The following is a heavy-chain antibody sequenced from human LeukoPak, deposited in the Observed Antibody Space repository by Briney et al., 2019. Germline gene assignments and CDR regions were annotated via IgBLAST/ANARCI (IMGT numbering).Heavy chain of an antibody. CDR2: ISGSGGST. V-gene: IGHV3-23*01. Sequence: GGSLRLSCAASGFTFSSYAMSWVRQATGKGLEWVSAISGSGGSTYYADSVKGRFTISRDNSKNTLYLQMNSLRAEDTAVYYCAKGEYQLLYGDYWGQGTLVTVSS. J-gene: IGHJ4*02. CDR3: AKGEYQLLYGDY. D-gene: IGHD2-2*02. CDR1: GFTFSSYA.